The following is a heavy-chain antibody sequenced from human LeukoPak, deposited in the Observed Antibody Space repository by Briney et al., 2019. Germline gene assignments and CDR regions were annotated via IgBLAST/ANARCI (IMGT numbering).Heavy chain of an antibody. CDR2: ISSSSSTI. CDR1: GFTFSSYS. Sequence: GGSLRLSCAASGFTFSSYSMNWVRQAPGKGLEWVSYISSSSSTIYYADSVKGRFTISRDNSKNTLYLQMNSLRAEDTAVYYCARGMTTVTDNWFDPWGQGTLVTVSS. V-gene: IGHV3-48*01. J-gene: IGHJ5*02. D-gene: IGHD4-11*01. CDR3: ARGMTTVTDNWFDP.